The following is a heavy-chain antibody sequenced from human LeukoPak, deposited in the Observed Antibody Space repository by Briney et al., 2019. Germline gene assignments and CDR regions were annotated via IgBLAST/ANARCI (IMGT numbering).Heavy chain of an antibody. CDR3: AKDGRDGSGYSPPPYDAFDI. Sequence: PGGSLRLSCAASGFTFSSYGMHWVRQAPGKGLEWVAFIRYDGSNKYYADSVKGRFTISRDNSKNTLYLQMNSLRAEDTAVYYCAKDGRDGSGYSPPPYDAFDIWGQGTMVTVSS. V-gene: IGHV3-30*02. CDR2: IRYDGSNK. D-gene: IGHD3-22*01. J-gene: IGHJ3*02. CDR1: GFTFSSYG.